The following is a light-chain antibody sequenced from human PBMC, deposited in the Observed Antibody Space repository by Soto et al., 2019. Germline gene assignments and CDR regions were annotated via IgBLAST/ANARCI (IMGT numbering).Light chain of an antibody. CDR3: QVWDSSSDHVV. J-gene: IGLJ2*01. CDR1: NIGSKS. Sequence: SYELTQPPSVSVAPGHTARITCGGNNIGSKSVHWYQQKPGQAPVLVVYDDSDRPSWIPERFSGSNSGNTATLTISRVEAGDEADYYCQVWDSSSDHVVFGGGTKLTVL. CDR2: DDS. V-gene: IGLV3-21*02.